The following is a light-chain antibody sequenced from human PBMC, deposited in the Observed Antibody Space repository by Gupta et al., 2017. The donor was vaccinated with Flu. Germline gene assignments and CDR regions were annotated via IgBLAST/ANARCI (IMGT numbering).Light chain of an antibody. Sequence: EIVLTQSPATLSLSPGERATLSCGASQTVSSLLPWYQQKPGQAPRLLIYAASNRATGIPARFSGSGSGTDFTLTISSLEPEDFAVYYCQQRSNWPITFGQGTRLEIK. CDR3: QQRSNWPIT. CDR2: AAS. CDR1: QTVSSL. V-gene: IGKV3-11*01. J-gene: IGKJ5*01.